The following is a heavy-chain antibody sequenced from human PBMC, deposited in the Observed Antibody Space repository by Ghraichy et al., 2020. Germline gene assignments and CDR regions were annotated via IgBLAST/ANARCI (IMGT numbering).Heavy chain of an antibody. Sequence: LSLTCAASGFTVSSNYMSWVRQAPGKGLEWVSVIYSGGSAYYADSVKGRFTISRDNSKNTLYLQMNSLRAEDTAVYYCATAGGYSYGYYYGMDVWGQGTTVTVSS. CDR2: IYSGGSA. V-gene: IGHV3-66*01. D-gene: IGHD5-18*01. CDR3: ATAGGYSYGYYYGMDV. CDR1: GFTVSSNY. J-gene: IGHJ6*02.